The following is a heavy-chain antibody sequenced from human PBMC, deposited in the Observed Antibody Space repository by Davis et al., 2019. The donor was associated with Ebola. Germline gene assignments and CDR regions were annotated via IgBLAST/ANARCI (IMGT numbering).Heavy chain of an antibody. D-gene: IGHD4-17*01. V-gene: IGHV3-74*01. J-gene: IGHJ4*02. Sequence: HTGGSLRLSCAASGFTFSSYWMHWVRQAPGKGLVWVSRINSDGSSTSYADSVKGRFTISRDNAKNSLYLQMNSLRAEDTAVYYCARVLISTVTTHPKYYFDYWGQGTLVTVSS. CDR3: ARVLISTVTTHPKYYFDY. CDR1: GFTFSSYW. CDR2: INSDGSST.